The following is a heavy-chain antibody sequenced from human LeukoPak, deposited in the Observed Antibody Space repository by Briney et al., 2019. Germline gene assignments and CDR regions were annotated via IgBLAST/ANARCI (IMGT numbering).Heavy chain of an antibody. CDR2: IIPIFGTA. J-gene: IGHJ4*02. D-gene: IGHD2-21*01. V-gene: IGHV1-69*01. Sequence: GASVKVSCKASGGTFSSYAISWVRQAPGQGLEGMGGIIPIFGTANYAQKFQGRVTITADESTSTAYMELSSLRSEDTAVYYCAGDRDDYGDYWGQGTLVTVSS. CDR1: GGTFSSYA. CDR3: AGDRDDYGDY.